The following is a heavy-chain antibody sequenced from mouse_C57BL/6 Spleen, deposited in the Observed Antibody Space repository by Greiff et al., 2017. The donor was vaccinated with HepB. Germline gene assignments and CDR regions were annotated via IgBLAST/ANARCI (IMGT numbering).Heavy chain of an antibody. J-gene: IGHJ3*01. Sequence: EVQLQQSGPELVKPGASVKISCKASGYTFTDYYMNWVKQSHGKSLEWIGDINPNNGGTSYNQKFKGKATLTVDKSSSTAYMELRSLTSEDSAVYYCARSLNTVRVYWGQGTLVTVSA. D-gene: IGHD1-1*01. V-gene: IGHV1-26*01. CDR1: GYTFTDYY. CDR2: INPNNGGT. CDR3: ARSLNTVRVY.